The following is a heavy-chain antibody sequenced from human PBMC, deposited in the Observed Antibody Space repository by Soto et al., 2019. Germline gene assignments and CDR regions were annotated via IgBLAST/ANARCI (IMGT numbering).Heavy chain of an antibody. CDR1: GFTFSSYW. Sequence: GGSLRLSCAASGFTFSSYWMSWVRQAPGKGLEWVANIKQDGSEKYYVDSVKGRFTISRDNAKNSLYLQMNSLRAEDTAVYYCARTYGSSGYSSSWFGYDFDYWGQGTLVTVSS. J-gene: IGHJ4*02. V-gene: IGHV3-7*01. D-gene: IGHD6-13*01. CDR2: IKQDGSEK. CDR3: ARTYGSSGYSSSWFGYDFDY.